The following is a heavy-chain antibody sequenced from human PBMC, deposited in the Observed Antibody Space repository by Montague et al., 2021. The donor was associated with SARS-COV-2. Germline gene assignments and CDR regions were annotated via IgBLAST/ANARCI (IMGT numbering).Heavy chain of an antibody. Sequence: SETLSLTCTVSGGSISSYYWSWIRQPPAKGLELMWYIYYCGSTNYKPSLKSRGTISVDTSKNQFSLKLSSVTAADTAVYYCARGFDYWGQGTLVTVSS. CDR3: ARGFDY. CDR2: IYYCGST. CDR1: GGSISSYY. V-gene: IGHV4-59*08. J-gene: IGHJ4*02.